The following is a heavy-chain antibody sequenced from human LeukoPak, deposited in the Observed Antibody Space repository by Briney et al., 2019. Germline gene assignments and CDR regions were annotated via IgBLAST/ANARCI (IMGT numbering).Heavy chain of an antibody. CDR2: ISGYNGNT. V-gene: IGHV1-18*01. CDR3: ARDESVFDI. D-gene: IGHD5/OR15-5a*01. CDR1: DYTLIDYD. J-gene: IGHJ3*02. Sequence: ASVKVSCKASDYTLIDYDISWVRQAPGQGLEWMGRISGYNGNTNYAQKLQGRVTMTTDTSSTTAYMELRSLRSDDTAMYYCARDESVFDIWGQGTMVTVSS.